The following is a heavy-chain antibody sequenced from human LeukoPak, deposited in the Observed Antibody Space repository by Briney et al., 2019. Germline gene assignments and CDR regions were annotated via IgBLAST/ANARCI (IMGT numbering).Heavy chain of an antibody. CDR2: ISGGSSGST. V-gene: IGHV3-23*01. CDR3: AKDNGIVAPSIPLDY. J-gene: IGHJ4*02. CDR1: GFTFSDYA. Sequence: GGSLRPSCAASGFTFSDYAMSWVRQAPGKGLEWLSVISGGSSGSTYYADSVKGRFTISRDNSKNTLYLQMNSLRAEDTAVYYCAKDNGIVAPSIPLDYWGQGTLVTVSS. D-gene: IGHD5-12*01.